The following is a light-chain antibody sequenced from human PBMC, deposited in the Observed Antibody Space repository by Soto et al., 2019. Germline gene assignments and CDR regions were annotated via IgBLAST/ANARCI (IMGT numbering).Light chain of an antibody. CDR3: QQDNSHSPT. CDR1: QSISSW. V-gene: IGKV1-5*01. J-gene: IGKJ4*01. CDR2: DAS. Sequence: DIQMTQSPSTLSASVGDRVTITCRASQSISSWLAWYQQKPGKAPKLLIYDASSLESGVPSRFSGSGSGTEFTLTISSLQPDDFATYYCQQDNSHSPTFGGGTKVEIK.